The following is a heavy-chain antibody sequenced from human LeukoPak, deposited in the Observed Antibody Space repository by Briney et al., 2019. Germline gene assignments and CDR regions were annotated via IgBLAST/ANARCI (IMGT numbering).Heavy chain of an antibody. J-gene: IGHJ4*02. V-gene: IGHV3-30-3*01. CDR3: ARVAGGATTVDY. Sequence: GGSLRLSCAASGFTFSSYAMHWVRQAPGKGLEWVAVISYDGSSKYYADSVKGRFTISRDNSKNTLYLQMNSLRAEDTTVYYCARVAGGATTVDYWGQGTLVTVSS. CDR1: GFTFSSYA. CDR2: ISYDGSSK. D-gene: IGHD1-26*01.